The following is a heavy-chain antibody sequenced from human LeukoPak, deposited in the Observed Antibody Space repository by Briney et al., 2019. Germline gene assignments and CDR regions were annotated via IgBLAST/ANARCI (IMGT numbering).Heavy chain of an antibody. CDR1: GYTFTGNY. D-gene: IGHD2-21*02. CDR2: INPNSGGT. CDR3: ARGGDCYSSENDAFDI. Sequence: GASVKVSCKASGYTFTGNYMHWERQGPGQGLEWVGWINPNSGGTNYAQKFQGRVTMTRDTSISTAYMELSRLRSDDTAVYYCARGGDCYSSENDAFDIWGQGTMVTVSS. J-gene: IGHJ3*02. V-gene: IGHV1-2*02.